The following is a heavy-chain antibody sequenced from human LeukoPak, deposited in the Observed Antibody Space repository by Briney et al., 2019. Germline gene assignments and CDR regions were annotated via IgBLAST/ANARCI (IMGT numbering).Heavy chain of an antibody. CDR2: INPNSGGT. Sequence: ASVKVSCKASGGTFSSYSINWVRQVPGQGREWMGWINPNSGGTNYAQKFQGRVTMTRDTSISTAYMELSRLRSDDTDVYYCARLRGGFDAFDNWGQGTMVTVSS. D-gene: IGHD3-10*01. CDR3: ARLRGGFDAFDN. V-gene: IGHV1-2*02. CDR1: GGTFSSYS. J-gene: IGHJ3*02.